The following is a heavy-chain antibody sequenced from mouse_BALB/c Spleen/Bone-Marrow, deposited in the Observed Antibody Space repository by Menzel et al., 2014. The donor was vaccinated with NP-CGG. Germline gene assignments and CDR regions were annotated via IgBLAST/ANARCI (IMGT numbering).Heavy chain of an antibody. V-gene: IGHV4-1*02. CDR2: INPESSTI. D-gene: IGHD1-2*01. J-gene: IGHJ2*01. CDR3: ARLTYYGLSDY. Sequence: EVKLQESGGGLVQPGGSLKLSCTASEFDFSRYWMSWVRQAPGKGLQWIGEINPESSTINYTPSLKDKFIISRDNAKNTLCLQMSKVRSEDTALYYCARLTYYGLSDYFGPGTTLTVSS. CDR1: EFDFSRYW.